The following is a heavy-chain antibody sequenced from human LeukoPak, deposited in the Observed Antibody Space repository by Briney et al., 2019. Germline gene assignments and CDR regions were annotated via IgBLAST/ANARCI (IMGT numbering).Heavy chain of an antibody. D-gene: IGHD6-13*01. J-gene: IGHJ4*02. V-gene: IGHV3-21*01. CDR1: GFTLTTYA. CDR2: ISSSSSYI. CDR3: ARDSSSWTTGY. Sequence: GGSLRLSCTASGFTLTTYAMSWVRQAPGKGLEWVSSISSSSSYIYYADSVKGRFTISRDNAKNSLYLQMNSLRAEDTAVYYCARDSSSWTTGYWGQGTLVTVSS.